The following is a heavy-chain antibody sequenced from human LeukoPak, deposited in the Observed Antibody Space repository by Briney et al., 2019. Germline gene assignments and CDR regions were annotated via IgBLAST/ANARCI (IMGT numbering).Heavy chain of an antibody. V-gene: IGHV4-59*01. CDR1: GGSISSYY. D-gene: IGHD6-19*01. J-gene: IGHJ4*02. CDR3: ARVSGSGWLY. CDR2: IYYSGST. Sequence: SETLSLTCTVSGGSISSYYWSWIRQPPGKGLEWIGYIYYSGSTDYNPSLKSRVTISVDTSKNQFSLKLSSVTAADTAVYYCARVSGSGWLYWGQGTLVTVSS.